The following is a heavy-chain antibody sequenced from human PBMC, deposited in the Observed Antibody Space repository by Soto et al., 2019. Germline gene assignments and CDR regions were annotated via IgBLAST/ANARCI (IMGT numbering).Heavy chain of an antibody. V-gene: IGHV4-31*03. CDR2: IYYSGST. J-gene: IGHJ5*02. D-gene: IGHD3-16*01. CDR3: ARRRYDYIWGSRYTWFDP. CDR1: GGSSSDGGYY. Sequence: TQRLTYTVSGGSSSDGGYYCICIRQHPGKGLEWIGYIYYSGSTYYNPSLKSRVTISVDTSKNQFSLKLSSVTAADTAVYYCARRRYDYIWGSRYTWFDPWGQGTLVTVSS.